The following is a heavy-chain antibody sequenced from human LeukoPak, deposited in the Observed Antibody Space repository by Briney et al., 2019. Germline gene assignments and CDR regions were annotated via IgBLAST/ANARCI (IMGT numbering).Heavy chain of an antibody. J-gene: IGHJ3*02. CDR1: GGSISSSSYY. CDR2: IYYSGST. V-gene: IGHV4-39*07. CDR3: ARDDYGDGAFDI. Sequence: PSETLSLTCTVSGGSISSSSYYWGWIRQPPGKGLEWIGSIYYSGSTYYNPSLKSRVTISVDTSKNQFSLKLSSVTAADTAVYYCARDDYGDGAFDIWGQGTMVTVSS. D-gene: IGHD4-17*01.